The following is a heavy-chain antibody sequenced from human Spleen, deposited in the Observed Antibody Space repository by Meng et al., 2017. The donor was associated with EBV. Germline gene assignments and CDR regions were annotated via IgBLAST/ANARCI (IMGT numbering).Heavy chain of an antibody. Sequence: HLVESGGGLVRPGGSLRLSCAASEFTFSHYWMHWVRQAPGEGLVWVSRTNEDGTITNYADSVKGRFTISRDNARNTLYLQMNSLRVEDTAVYYCSRDLAGSDDYWGQGTLVTVSS. CDR1: EFTFSHYW. CDR2: TNEDGTIT. CDR3: SRDLAGSDDY. J-gene: IGHJ4*02. D-gene: IGHD1-14*01. V-gene: IGHV3-74*01.